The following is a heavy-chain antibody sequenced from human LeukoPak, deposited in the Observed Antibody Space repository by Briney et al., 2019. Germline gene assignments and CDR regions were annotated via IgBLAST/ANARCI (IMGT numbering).Heavy chain of an antibody. CDR1: GGTFSSYA. CDR3: ARDRDGPGDFDY. D-gene: IGHD5-24*01. V-gene: IGHV1-69*13. J-gene: IGHJ4*02. Sequence: GASVKVSCKASGGTFSSYAISWVRQAPGQGLEWMGGIIPIFGTANYAQKFQGRVTITADESTSTAYMELRSLRSDDTAVYYCARDRDGPGDFDYWGQGTLVTVSS. CDR2: IIPIFGTA.